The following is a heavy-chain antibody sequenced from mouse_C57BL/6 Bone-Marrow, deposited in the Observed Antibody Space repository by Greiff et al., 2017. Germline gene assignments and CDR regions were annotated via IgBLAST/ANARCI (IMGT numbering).Heavy chain of an antibody. CDR2: IHPNSGST. CDR3: ARPITTVVAFDY. CDR1: GYPFTRYW. D-gene: IGHD1-1*01. J-gene: IGHJ2*01. Sequence: QVPLPPPGASLVPPGASVTLSFKASGYPFTRYWMHWVKQRPGQGLEWIGMIHPNSGSTNYNEKFKSKATLTVDKSSSTAYMQLSSLTSEDSAVYYCARPITTVVAFDYWGQGTTLTVSS. V-gene: IGHV1-64*01.